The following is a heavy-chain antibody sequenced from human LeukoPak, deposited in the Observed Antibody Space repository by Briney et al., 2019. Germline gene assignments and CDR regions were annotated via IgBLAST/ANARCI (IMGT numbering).Heavy chain of an antibody. CDR2: VHHSGST. D-gene: IGHD3/OR15-3a*01. CDR3: AREYNFWNDFIGNRGPYYYGLDV. J-gene: IGHJ6*02. Sequence: SETLSLTCAVSGASINSHNWWNWVRQSPGKGLEWIGEVHHSGSTNYNPSLASRVTISVDETRNHFSLKLNSVTAADTAVYYCAREYNFWNDFIGNRGPYYYGLDVWGQGTTATVSS. V-gene: IGHV4-4*02. CDR1: GASINSHNW.